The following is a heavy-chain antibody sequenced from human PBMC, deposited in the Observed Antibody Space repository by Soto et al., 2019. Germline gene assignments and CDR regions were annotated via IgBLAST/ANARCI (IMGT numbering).Heavy chain of an antibody. Sequence: GGSLRLSCAASGFTFSTYAMNWVRQAPGKGLEWVSAISGGRSDTYYADSVKGRFTISRDNSKSTLYLQMNSLRAEDTAVYYCAEVYRDFWSGYPYYFDYWGQGTLVTVSS. D-gene: IGHD3-3*01. CDR3: AEVYRDFWSGYPYYFDY. CDR2: ISGGRSDT. CDR1: GFTFSTYA. J-gene: IGHJ4*02. V-gene: IGHV3-23*01.